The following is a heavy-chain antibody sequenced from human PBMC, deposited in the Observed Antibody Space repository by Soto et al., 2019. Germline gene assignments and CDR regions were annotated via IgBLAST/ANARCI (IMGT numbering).Heavy chain of an antibody. Sequence: QVQLVESGGGEVQPGRSLTISCAASGFTFSTYGMHWVRQTPGKGLEWVAVISYDGTNKFYADSVKGRLTISRDNFKKTLTLQMNSLRADDTAVYSCAKDLQSYGDYDYYCYGMDVWGLGPRITVSS. CDR3: AKDLQSYGDYDYYCYGMDV. J-gene: IGHJ6*02. CDR2: ISYDGTNK. D-gene: IGHD4-17*01. CDR1: GFTFSTYG. V-gene: IGHV3-30*18.